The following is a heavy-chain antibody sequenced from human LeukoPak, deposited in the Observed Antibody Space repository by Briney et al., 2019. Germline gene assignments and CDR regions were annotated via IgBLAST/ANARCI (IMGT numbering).Heavy chain of an antibody. V-gene: IGHV3-23*01. CDR2: IFGSGLGT. CDR3: ASDLRGALED. CDR1: GFTFSNYA. J-gene: IGHJ4*02. Sequence: GGSLRLSCAASGFTFSNYAMSWVRQAPGKGLEWVSLIFGSGLGTYYADSVKGRFTISRDNSKNTLYLQMGSLRAEDMAVYYCASDLRGALEDWGQGTLVTVSS.